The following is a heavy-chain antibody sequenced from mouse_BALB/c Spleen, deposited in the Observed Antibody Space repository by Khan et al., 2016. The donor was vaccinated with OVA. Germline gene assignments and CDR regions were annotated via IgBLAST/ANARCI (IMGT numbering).Heavy chain of an antibody. V-gene: IGHV1-80*01. Sequence: QVQLQQSGAELVRPGSSVKISCKASGYAFSNYWMNWVKQRPGQGLEWIGQIYPGDGDTSFNGKFRGKATLTADKSSSTAYMQLSSLTSEDSAVYCGGRSGYDYFAYWGQGTLVTVSA. CDR2: IYPGDGDT. CDR1: GYAFSNYW. D-gene: IGHD2-14*01. J-gene: IGHJ3*01. CDR3: GRSGYDYFAY.